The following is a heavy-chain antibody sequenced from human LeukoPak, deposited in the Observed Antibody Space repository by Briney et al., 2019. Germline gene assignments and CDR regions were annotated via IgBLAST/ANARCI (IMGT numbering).Heavy chain of an antibody. CDR1: GGSVRSDM. Sequence: ETLSLTCSVSGGSVRSDMSHWSWIRQPPGKGLEWVSSIDSSSSYIYYANSVKGRFTISRANAKNSLFLQMNSLRAEDTAVYYCARGPHGGFVIIPTEFWGQGTLVTVSS. J-gene: IGHJ4*02. V-gene: IGHV3-21*01. CDR2: IDSSSSYI. CDR3: ARGPHGGFVIIPTEF. D-gene: IGHD3-3*01.